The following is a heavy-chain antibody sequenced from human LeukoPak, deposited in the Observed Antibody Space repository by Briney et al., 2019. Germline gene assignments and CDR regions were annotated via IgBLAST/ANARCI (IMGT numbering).Heavy chain of an antibody. D-gene: IGHD6-19*01. V-gene: IGHV3-64*02. CDR2: ISTNGGRT. J-gene: IGHJ4*02. CDR1: GFTFSNSA. CDR3: ARGVAISSSGWYDTFDY. Sequence: PGGSLRLSCGASGFTFSNSAMYWVRQAPGKGLEFVSVISTNGGRTYYADSVKGRFTISRDNSKNTLYLQMGSLRADDMAVYYCARGVAISSSGWYDTFDYWGQGALVTISS.